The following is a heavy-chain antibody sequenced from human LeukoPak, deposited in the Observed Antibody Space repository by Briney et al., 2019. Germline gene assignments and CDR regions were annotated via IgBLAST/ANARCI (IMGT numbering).Heavy chain of an antibody. CDR3: AREGLGYCSTTTCFLFDY. CDR2: ISNDGNSK. D-gene: IGHD2-2*01. J-gene: IGHJ4*02. V-gene: IGHV3-30*04. Sequence: GGSLRLSCAASSFPFNIYAINWVRQAPGQGLEWVALISNDGNSKYYADSVKGRFTISRDSSKSTVFLQMNSLRVEDTAVYYCAREGLGYCSTTTCFLFDYWGQGALVTVSS. CDR1: SFPFNIYA.